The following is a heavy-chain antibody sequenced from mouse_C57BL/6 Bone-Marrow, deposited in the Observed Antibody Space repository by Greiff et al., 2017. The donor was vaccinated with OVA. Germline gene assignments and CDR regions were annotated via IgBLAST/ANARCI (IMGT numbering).Heavy chain of an antibody. CDR2: ISDGGSYT. CDR3: ARDLFITTVVAPYYAMDY. Sequence: EVHLVESGGGLVKPGGSLKLSCAASGFTFSSYAMSWVRQTPEKRLEWVATISDGGSYTYYPDNVKGRFTISRDNAKNNLYLQMSHLKSEDTAMYYCARDLFITTVVAPYYAMDYWGQGTSVTVSS. CDR1: GFTFSSYA. J-gene: IGHJ4*01. D-gene: IGHD1-1*01. V-gene: IGHV5-4*01.